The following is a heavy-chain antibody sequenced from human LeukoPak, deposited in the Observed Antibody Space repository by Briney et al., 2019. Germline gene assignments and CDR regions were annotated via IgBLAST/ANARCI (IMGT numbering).Heavy chain of an antibody. CDR3: ARDRPYCSSTSCPYYYGMDV. J-gene: IGHJ6*02. V-gene: IGHV4-59*12. CDR2: IYHSGST. Sequence: SETLSLTCTVSGGSISSYYWSWIRQPPGKGLEWIGEIYHSGSTNYNPSLKSRVTISVDKSKNQFSLKLSSVTAADTAVYYCARDRPYCSSTSCPYYYGMDVWGQGTTVTVSS. CDR1: GGSISSYY. D-gene: IGHD2-2*01.